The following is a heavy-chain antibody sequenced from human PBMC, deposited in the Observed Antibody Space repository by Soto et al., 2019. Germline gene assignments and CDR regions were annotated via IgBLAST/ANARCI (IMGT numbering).Heavy chain of an antibody. V-gene: IGHV1-69*13. CDR1: CGTMRSYA. CDR3: ARAAEVFGYTWKYIPFKV. Sequence: SVKVSCKTVCGTMRSYAFSCLRQAPGQGLEWMGGIIPVFATPNNAQKFLDRVTISADESTSTVYMELRRLTAEDSAVYFCARAAEVFGYTWKYIPFKVWGQGTQFPVS. D-gene: IGHD3-10*02. CDR2: IIPVFATP. J-gene: IGHJ4*02.